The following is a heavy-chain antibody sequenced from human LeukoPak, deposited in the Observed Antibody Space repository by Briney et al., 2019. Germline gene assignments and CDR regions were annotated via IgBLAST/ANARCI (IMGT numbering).Heavy chain of an antibody. Sequence: PGGSLRLSCAASGFTFSSYEMNWVRQAPGKGLEWVSYISSSGSTIYYADSVKGRFTISRDNAKNSLYLQMDSLRAADTAVYYCARRASPSPYFDYWGLGTLVTVSS. CDR1: GFTFSSYE. CDR2: ISSSGSTI. CDR3: ARRASPSPYFDY. V-gene: IGHV3-48*03. J-gene: IGHJ4*02.